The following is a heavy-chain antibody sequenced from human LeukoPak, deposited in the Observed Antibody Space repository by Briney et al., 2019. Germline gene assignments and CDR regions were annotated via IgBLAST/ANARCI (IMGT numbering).Heavy chain of an antibody. Sequence: GGSLRLSCAASGFTFSTYYMNWVRQAPGKGLEWVSFITGSSSYIYYTDSVKGRFTISRDDAKNSLFLQMNSLRDEDTAVYYCASGFSSSPYFDYWGQGTLVTVSS. V-gene: IGHV3-21*01. D-gene: IGHD6-6*01. CDR2: ITGSSSYI. CDR3: ASGFSSSPYFDY. CDR1: GFTFSTYY. J-gene: IGHJ4*02.